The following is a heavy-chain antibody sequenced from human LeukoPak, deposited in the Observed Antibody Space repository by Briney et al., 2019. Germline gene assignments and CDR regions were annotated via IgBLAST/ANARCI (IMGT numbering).Heavy chain of an antibody. V-gene: IGHV4-34*01. D-gene: IGHD1-26*01. CDR1: GGSFSGYY. J-gene: IGHJ4*02. CDR3: ARSWGSYHFDY. Sequence: SETLSLTCAVYGGSFSGYYWSWIRQPPGKGLEWIGEINHSGSTNYNPSLKSRVTISVDTSKNQFSLKLSSVTAADTAVYYCARSWGSYHFDYWGQGTLVTVSS. CDR2: INHSGST.